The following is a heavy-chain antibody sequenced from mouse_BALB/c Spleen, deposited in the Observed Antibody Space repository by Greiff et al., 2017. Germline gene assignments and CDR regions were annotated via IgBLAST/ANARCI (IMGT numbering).Heavy chain of an antibody. J-gene: IGHJ4*01. CDR1: GYTFTSYN. CDR2: IYPGNGDT. V-gene: IGHV1-12*01. Sequence: QVQLQQSGAELVKPGASVKMSCKASGYTFTSYNMHWVKQTPGQGLEWIGAIYPGNGDTSYNQKFKGKATLTADKSSSTAYMQLSSLTSEDSAVYYCAREGYDEGYAMDYWGQGTSVTVSS. CDR3: AREGYDEGYAMDY. D-gene: IGHD2-2*01.